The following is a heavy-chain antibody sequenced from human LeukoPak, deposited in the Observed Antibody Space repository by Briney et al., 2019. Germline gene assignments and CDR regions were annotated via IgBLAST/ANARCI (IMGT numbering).Heavy chain of an antibody. CDR2: ISYDGSNK. CDR3: ARDEAVAGYFDY. V-gene: IGHV3-30-3*01. D-gene: IGHD6-19*01. J-gene: IGHJ4*02. Sequence: GGSLRLSCAASGFTFSSYAMHWVRQAPGKGLEWVAVISYDGSNKYYADSVKGRFTISRDNSKNTLYLQMNSLRAEDTAAYYCARDEAVAGYFDYWGQGTLVTVSS. CDR1: GFTFSSYA.